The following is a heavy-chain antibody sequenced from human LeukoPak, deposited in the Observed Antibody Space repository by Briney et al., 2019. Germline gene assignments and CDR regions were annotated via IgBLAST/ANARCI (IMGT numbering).Heavy chain of an antibody. CDR2: MNPNSGNT. CDR3: ARDLALGYCSSTSCPSSWFDP. D-gene: IGHD2-2*01. V-gene: IGHV1-8*03. Sequence: ASVKVSCKASGYTVTSYDINWVRQATGQGLEWMGWMNPNSGNTGYAQKFQGRVTTTRNTSISTAYMELSSLRSEDTAVYYCARDLALGYCSSTSCPSSWFDPWGQGTLVTVSS. CDR1: GYTVTSYD. J-gene: IGHJ5*02.